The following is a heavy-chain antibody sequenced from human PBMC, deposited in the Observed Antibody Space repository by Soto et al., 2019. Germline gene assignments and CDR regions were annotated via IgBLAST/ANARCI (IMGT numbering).Heavy chain of an antibody. V-gene: IGHV3-9*01. CDR2: INWNSGSI. CDR1: GFTFDDYA. J-gene: IGHJ1*01. D-gene: IGHD6-13*01. Sequence: GGSLRLSCAASGFTFDDYAMHWFRQVPGKGLEWVSGINWNSGSIGYGDSVKGRFAISRDNAKNSLHLQMNSLSAEDTAFYYCVKDESINWYSGHFRHWGQGTLVTVSS. CDR3: VKDESINWYSGHFRH.